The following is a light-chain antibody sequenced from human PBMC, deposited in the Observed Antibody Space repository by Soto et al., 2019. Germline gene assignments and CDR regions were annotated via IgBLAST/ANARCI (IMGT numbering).Light chain of an antibody. CDR1: SSNIGAGYD. V-gene: IGLV1-40*01. Sequence: QSVLTQPPSVCGAPGQRVTISCTGSSSNIGAGYDVHWYQQLPGTAPKLLIYGNSNRPSGVPDRFSGSKSGTSASLAITGLQAEDEADYYCQSYDSSLSGYVEFGGGTKLTVL. CDR3: QSYDSSLSGYVE. CDR2: GNS. J-gene: IGLJ2*01.